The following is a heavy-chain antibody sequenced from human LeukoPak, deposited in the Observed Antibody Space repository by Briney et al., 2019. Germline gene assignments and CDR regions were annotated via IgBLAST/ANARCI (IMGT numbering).Heavy chain of an antibody. CDR2: IYHSGST. J-gene: IGHJ4*02. D-gene: IGHD3-16*02. Sequence: PSETLSLTCAVSGDSISTNNWWSWVRQPPGKGLEWIGEIYHSGSTNYNPSLKSRVTISVDTSKNQFSLKLSSVTAADTAVYYCARHVSNDYVWGSYRYTGPHFDYWGQGTLVTVSS. CDR1: GDSISTNNW. V-gene: IGHV4-4*02. CDR3: ARHVSNDYVWGSYRYTGPHFDY.